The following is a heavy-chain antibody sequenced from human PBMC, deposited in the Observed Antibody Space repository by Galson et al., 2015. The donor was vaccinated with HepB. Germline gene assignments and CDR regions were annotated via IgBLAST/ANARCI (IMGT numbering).Heavy chain of an antibody. J-gene: IGHJ2*01. D-gene: IGHD3-10*01. CDR2: ISPLNGNT. CDR1: GYTSSYIFTSYG. V-gene: IGHV1-18*01. CDR3: ARDGDTNWYFDL. Sequence: SVKVSSKASGYTSSYIFTSYGINWVRQAPGQGLEWMGWISPLNGNTNYAQKFQGRVTMTPDTSTSTVYMELRSLRSDDTAVYYCARDGDTNWYFDLWGLGTLVTVSS.